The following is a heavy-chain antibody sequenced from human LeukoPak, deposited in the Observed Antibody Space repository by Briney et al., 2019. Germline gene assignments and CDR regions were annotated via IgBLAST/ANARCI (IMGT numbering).Heavy chain of an antibody. Sequence: KSSETLSLTCAVYGGSFSGYYWSWIRQPPGKGLEWIGEINHSGSTNYNPSLKSRVTISVDTSKNQFSLKLSSVTAADTAVYYCARDHCSSTSSNTGAYSSYGMDVWGQGTTVTVS. CDR3: ARDHCSSTSSNTGAYSSYGMDV. CDR2: INHSGST. D-gene: IGHD2-2*02. J-gene: IGHJ6*02. V-gene: IGHV4-34*01. CDR1: GGSFSGYY.